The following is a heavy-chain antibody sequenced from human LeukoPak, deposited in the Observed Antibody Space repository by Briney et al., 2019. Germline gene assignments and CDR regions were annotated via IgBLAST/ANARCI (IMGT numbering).Heavy chain of an antibody. V-gene: IGHV4-38-2*02. J-gene: IGHJ5*02. CDR2: IYHSGRT. CDR3: AREGDGSSVGWFDP. CDR1: GYSINSGYY. D-gene: IGHD6-13*01. Sequence: SETLSLTCTVSGYSINSGYYWGWIRQPPGKWLEWIGSIYHSGRTYYNPSLKSRVTISVDTSKNQFSLKLSSVTAADTAVYYCAREGDGSSVGWFDPWGQGTLVTVSS.